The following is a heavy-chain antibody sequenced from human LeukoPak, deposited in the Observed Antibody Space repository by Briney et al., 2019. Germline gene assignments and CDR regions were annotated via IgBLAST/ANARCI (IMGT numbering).Heavy chain of an antibody. D-gene: IGHD5-18*01. CDR3: ARGAEGHNYGELES. Sequence: GGSLRLSCAASGFTFSTYWMHWVRQIPGKGLVWLSRIHYDGTYTTHVDSVRGRFTISRDNTKSTLYLQMNSLRADDTAVYCCARGAEGHNYGELESWGQGTLVTVSS. J-gene: IGHJ5*01. CDR1: GFTFSTYW. V-gene: IGHV3-74*01. CDR2: IHYDGTYT.